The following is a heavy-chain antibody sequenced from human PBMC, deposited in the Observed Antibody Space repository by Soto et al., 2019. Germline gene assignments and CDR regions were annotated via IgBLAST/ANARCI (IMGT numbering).Heavy chain of an antibody. Sequence: EVQLVESGGGLVQPGESLRLSCAASGFTFSNYDMHWVRQTTGKGLEWVSAIDIAGATYYPDSVKGRFTISREKAKNSLYLQMNSLRADDTAVYYCARAARWLQSRCFDLWGRGTLVTVSS. J-gene: IGHJ2*01. CDR3: ARAARWLQSRCFDL. V-gene: IGHV3-13*01. CDR1: GFTFSNYD. D-gene: IGHD5-12*01. CDR2: IDIAGAT.